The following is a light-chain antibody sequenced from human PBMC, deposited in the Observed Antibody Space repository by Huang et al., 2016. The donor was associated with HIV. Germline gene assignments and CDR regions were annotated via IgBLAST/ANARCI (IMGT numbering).Light chain of an antibody. CDR2: GAS. CDR3: QQYHSSPVT. V-gene: IGKV3-20*01. J-gene: IGKJ5*01. CDR1: QSISRSY. Sequence: IVLTQSPGTLSVSPGERATFSCRASQSISRSYLVWYQQKPGQAPRLLIYGASSRATGIPDRFSGSGSGRDFTLTISRLEPEDFAVYFCQQYHSSPVTFGQGTRLEIK.